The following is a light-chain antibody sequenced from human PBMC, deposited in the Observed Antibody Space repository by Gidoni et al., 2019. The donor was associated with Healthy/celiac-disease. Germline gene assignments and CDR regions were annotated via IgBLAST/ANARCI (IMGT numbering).Light chain of an antibody. V-gene: IGKV1-39*01. Sequence: DIQMPQSPSSLSASIGDRVTITCRESQSIRSYLNWYQQKPGKAPKLLIYAASSLQSGVPSRFSGSGSGTDFTLTISSLQPEDFATYYCQQSYSTPQTFGQXTKVEIK. CDR3: QQSYSTPQT. CDR2: AAS. J-gene: IGKJ1*01. CDR1: QSIRSY.